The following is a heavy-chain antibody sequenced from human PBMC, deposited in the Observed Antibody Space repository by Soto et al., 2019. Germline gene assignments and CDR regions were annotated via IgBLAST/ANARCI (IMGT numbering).Heavy chain of an antibody. Sequence: EVQLLESGGGLVQPGGSLRLSCAASGFIFSSYAMSWVRQAPGKGLEWASAMSGSGDNAYYADSVKGRFTIARGNSKNLLTLQMKSLRAEDTAIYYCARFFAAGTRGYLDSWGQGTLVTVSS. CDR1: GFIFSSYA. V-gene: IGHV3-23*01. CDR2: MSGSGDNA. J-gene: IGHJ4*02. CDR3: ARFFAAGTRGYLDS. D-gene: IGHD3-3*01.